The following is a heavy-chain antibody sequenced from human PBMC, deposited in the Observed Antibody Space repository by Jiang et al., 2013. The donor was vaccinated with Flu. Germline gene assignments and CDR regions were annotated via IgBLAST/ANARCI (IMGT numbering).Heavy chain of an antibody. CDR3: ARTIIMLRGGYYGMDV. D-gene: IGHD3-10*01. CDR1: GGSVASGGYY. CDR2: IHSSGST. V-gene: IGHV4-31*03. Sequence: GPGLVKPSQTLSLTCTMSGGSVASGGYYWSWIRQHPEKGLEWIGYIHSSGSTYYSPSLRGRLSISLDTSRNQFSLKLSSVTAADTALYYCARTIIMLRGGYYGMDVWGHGTTVTVS. J-gene: IGHJ6*02.